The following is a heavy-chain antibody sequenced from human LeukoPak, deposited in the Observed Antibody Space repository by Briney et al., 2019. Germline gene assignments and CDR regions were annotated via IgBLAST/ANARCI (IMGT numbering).Heavy chain of an antibody. CDR1: GGSISSYY. V-gene: IGHV4-59*01. CDR3: ARLRNYDFWSGYYPDY. J-gene: IGHJ4*02. D-gene: IGHD3-3*01. Sequence: SETLSLTCTVSGGSISSYYWSWIRQPLGKGLEWIGYIYYSGSTNYNPSLKSRVTISVDTSKNQFSLKLSSVAAADTAVYYCARLRNYDFWSGYYPDYWGQGTLVTVSS. CDR2: IYYSGST.